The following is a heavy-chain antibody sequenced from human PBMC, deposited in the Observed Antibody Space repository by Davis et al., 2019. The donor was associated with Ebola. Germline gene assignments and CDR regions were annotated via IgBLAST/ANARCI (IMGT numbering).Heavy chain of an antibody. Sequence: SVKVSCKASVGTFSSYAISWVRQAPGQGLEWMGGIIPIFGTANYAQKFQGRVTITADESTSTAYMELSSLRSEDTAVYYCASPLPYDFWSGYYPNHYYYYGMDVWGQGTTVTVSS. J-gene: IGHJ6*02. CDR2: IIPIFGTA. V-gene: IGHV1-69*13. CDR1: VGTFSSYA. CDR3: ASPLPYDFWSGYYPNHYYYYGMDV. D-gene: IGHD3-3*01.